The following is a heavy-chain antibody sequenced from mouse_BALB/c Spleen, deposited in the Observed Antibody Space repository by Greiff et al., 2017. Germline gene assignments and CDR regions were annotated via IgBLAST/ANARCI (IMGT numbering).Heavy chain of an antibody. J-gene: IGHJ4*01. V-gene: IGHV6-6*02. Sequence: EVKLVESGGGLVQPGGSMKLSCVASGFTFSNYWMNWVRQSPEKGLEWVAEIRLKSNNYATHYAESVKGRFTISRDDSKSSVYLQMNNLRAEDTGIYYCTRIYYGNYAMDYWGQGTSVTVSS. CDR2: IRLKSNNYAT. CDR3: TRIYYGNYAMDY. D-gene: IGHD2-1*01. CDR1: GFTFSNYW.